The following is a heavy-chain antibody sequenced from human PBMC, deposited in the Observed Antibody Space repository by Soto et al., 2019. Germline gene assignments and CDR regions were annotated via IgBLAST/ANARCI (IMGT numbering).Heavy chain of an antibody. CDR3: AKDPSRIAAADDYFDY. V-gene: IGHV3-30*18. CDR1: GFTFSSYG. J-gene: IGHJ4*02. Sequence: GGSLRLSCAASGFTFSSYGMHWVRQAPGKGLEWVAVISYDGSNKYYADSVKGRFTISRDNSKNTLYLQMNSLRAEDTAVYYCAKDPSRIAAADDYFDYWGQGTLGTVSS. CDR2: ISYDGSNK. D-gene: IGHD6-13*01.